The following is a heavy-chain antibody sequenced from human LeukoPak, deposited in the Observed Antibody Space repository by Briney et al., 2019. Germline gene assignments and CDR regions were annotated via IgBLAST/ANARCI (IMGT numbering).Heavy chain of an antibody. Sequence: ETLSLTCIVSGGSISSDYWSWARQAPGKGLEWVASINHNGNVNYYVDSVKGRFTISRDNAKNSLYLQMSNLRAEDTAVYFCARGGGLDVWGQGATVTVSS. V-gene: IGHV3-7*03. J-gene: IGHJ6*02. CDR1: GGSISSDY. D-gene: IGHD3-16*01. CDR2: INHNGNVN. CDR3: ARGGGLDV.